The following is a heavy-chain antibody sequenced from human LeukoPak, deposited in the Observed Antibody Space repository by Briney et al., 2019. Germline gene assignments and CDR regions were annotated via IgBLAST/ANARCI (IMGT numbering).Heavy chain of an antibody. Sequence: GGSLRLSCAASGFTFSSYAMSWVRQAPGKGLEWVSAISGSGGSTYYADSVKGRFTISRDNSKNTLYLQMNSLGAEDTAVYYCANGGDFWSGYYTDLDYWAQGTLVTVSS. D-gene: IGHD3-3*01. V-gene: IGHV3-23*01. CDR1: GFTFSSYA. CDR2: ISGSGGST. J-gene: IGHJ4*02. CDR3: ANGGDFWSGYYTDLDY.